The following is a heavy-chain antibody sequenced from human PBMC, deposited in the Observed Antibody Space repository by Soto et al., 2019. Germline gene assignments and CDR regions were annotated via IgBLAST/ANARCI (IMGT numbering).Heavy chain of an antibody. V-gene: IGHV4-61*01. CDR2: IYDTGISGYTPST. J-gene: IGHJ6*02. CDR1: GGSVSSGSYS. CDR3: ARGEDAFFYYGLDV. Sequence: PSETLSLTFTVSGGSVSSGSYSWSWIQQPPGKGLEWIAYIYDTGISGYTPSTSYNPSLKSRVTMSVDTSKSRFSLKLTSVTAADTAVYYCARGEDAFFYYGLDVGGQGITVPVSS.